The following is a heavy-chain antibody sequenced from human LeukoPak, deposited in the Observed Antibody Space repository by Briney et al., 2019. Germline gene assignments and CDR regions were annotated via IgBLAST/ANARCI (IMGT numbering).Heavy chain of an antibody. J-gene: IGHJ4*02. CDR3: ARRSSSEYYFDY. CDR1: GGSISSGGYY. CDR2: IYYSGST. Sequence: SQTLSLTCTVSGGSISSGGYYWSWIRQHPGKGLEWIGYIYYSGSTYYNPSLKSRVTMSVGTSKNQFSLKLSSVTAADTAVYYCARRSSSEYYFDYWGQGILVTVSS. D-gene: IGHD6-6*01. V-gene: IGHV4-31*03.